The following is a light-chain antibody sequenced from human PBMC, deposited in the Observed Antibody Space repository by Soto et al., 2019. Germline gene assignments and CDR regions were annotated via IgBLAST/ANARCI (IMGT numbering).Light chain of an antibody. CDR1: SSDVGGYNY. CDR3: SSYTSSTSVA. CDR2: EVT. Sequence: QSALTQPPSASGSPGQSVTISCTGTSSDVGGYNYVSWYQQYPGRAPKLMIYEVTKRPSGVPDRFSGSKSGNTASLTVSGLQAEDEAEYYCSSYTSSTSVAFGGGTQLTVL. V-gene: IGLV2-8*01. J-gene: IGLJ7*01.